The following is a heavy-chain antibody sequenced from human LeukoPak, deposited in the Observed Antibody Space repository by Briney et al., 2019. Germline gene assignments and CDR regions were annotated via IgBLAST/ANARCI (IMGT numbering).Heavy chain of an antibody. Sequence: GGSLRLSCAASGFTFSSYAMSWVRQAPGKGLEWVSAISGSGGSTYYGDSVKGRFTISRDNSKNTLYLQMNSLRAEDTAVYYCAKELVYYDSSGYSGYYFDYWGQGTLVTVSS. V-gene: IGHV3-23*01. J-gene: IGHJ4*02. CDR3: AKELVYYDSSGYSGYYFDY. CDR1: GFTFSSYA. D-gene: IGHD3-22*01. CDR2: ISGSGGST.